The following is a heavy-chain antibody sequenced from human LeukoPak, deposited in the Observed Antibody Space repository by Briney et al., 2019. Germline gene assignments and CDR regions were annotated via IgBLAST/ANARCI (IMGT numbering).Heavy chain of an antibody. J-gene: IGHJ6*03. Sequence: ASVKVSCEASGYTFTSYHLHWVRQAPGQGLEWMGIINPSGGSPNYAQKFQGRVTMTRDMSTSTVNMELSSLRSEDTAVYYCARVSSSWYLPFYYYYYMDVWGKGTTVTISS. CDR3: ARVSSSWYLPFYYYYYMDV. CDR2: INPSGGSP. D-gene: IGHD6-13*01. V-gene: IGHV1-46*01. CDR1: GYTFTSYH.